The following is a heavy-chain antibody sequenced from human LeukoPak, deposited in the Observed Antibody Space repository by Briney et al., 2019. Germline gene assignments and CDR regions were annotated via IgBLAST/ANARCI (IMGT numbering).Heavy chain of an antibody. J-gene: IGHJ4*02. D-gene: IGHD5-18*01. V-gene: IGHV3-48*03. CDR3: AMGCSYGLRY. CDR1: GFTFSSYE. Sequence: GGSLRLSCTASGFTFSSYEMNWVRQAPGKGLEWVSYISSSGSTIYYADSVKGRFTISRDNAKNSLYLQMDSLRAEDTAVYYCAMGCSYGLRYWGQGTLVTVSS. CDR2: ISSSGSTI.